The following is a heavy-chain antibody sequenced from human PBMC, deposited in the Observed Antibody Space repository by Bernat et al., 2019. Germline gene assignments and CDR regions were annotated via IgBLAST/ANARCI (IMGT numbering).Heavy chain of an antibody. J-gene: IGHJ6*03. Sequence: QVQLVQSGAEVKKPGSSVKVSCKASGGTFSSYAINWVRQAPGQGLEWMGGIIPIFGTANYAQKFPGRVTITADTATSTAYMELSSLRSEDTAVYYCASVIAARLGYYYYMDVWGKGTTVTVSS. CDR3: ASVIAARLGYYYYMDV. CDR1: GGTFSSYA. CDR2: IIPIFGTA. V-gene: IGHV1-69*06. D-gene: IGHD6-6*01.